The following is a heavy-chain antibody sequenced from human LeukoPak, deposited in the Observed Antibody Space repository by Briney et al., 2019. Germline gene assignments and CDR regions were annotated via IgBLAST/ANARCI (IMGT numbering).Heavy chain of an antibody. CDR3: ARELRDYYGSGRSLGYFDY. Sequence: PSETLSLTCAVSDGSISSGGYSWSWIRQPPGKGLEWIGYIYYSGSTNYNPSLKSRVTISVDTSKNRFSLKLSSVTAADTAVYYCARELRDYYGSGRSLGYFDYWGQGTLVTVSS. J-gene: IGHJ4*02. D-gene: IGHD3-10*01. V-gene: IGHV4-61*08. CDR2: IYYSGST. CDR1: DGSISSGGYS.